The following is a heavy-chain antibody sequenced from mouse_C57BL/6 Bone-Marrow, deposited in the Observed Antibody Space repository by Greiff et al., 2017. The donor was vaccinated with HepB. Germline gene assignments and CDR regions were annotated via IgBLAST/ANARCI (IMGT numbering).Heavy chain of an antibody. D-gene: IGHD4-1*01. J-gene: IGHJ2*01. V-gene: IGHV5-4*03. Sequence: EVKLMESGGGLVKPGGSLKLSCAASGFTFSSYAMSWVRQTPEKRLEWVATISDGGSYTYYPDNVKGRFTISRDNAKNNLYLQMSHLKSEDTAMYYCAELGRDYWGQGTTLTVSS. CDR2: ISDGGSYT. CDR1: GFTFSSYA. CDR3: AELGRDY.